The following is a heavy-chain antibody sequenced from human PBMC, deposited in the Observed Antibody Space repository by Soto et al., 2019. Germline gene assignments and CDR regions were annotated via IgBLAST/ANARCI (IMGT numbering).Heavy chain of an antibody. J-gene: IGHJ4*02. Sequence: GESLRLSCSASGFTFSSYAMSWVRQAPGKGLEWVSAISGSGGSTYYADSVKGRFTISRDNSKNTLYLQMNSRRAEDTAVYYCARGGGGSLLAHWGQGVLVIVSS. CDR3: ARGGGGSLLAH. CDR1: GFTFSSYA. V-gene: IGHV3-23*01. D-gene: IGHD2-15*01. CDR2: ISGSGGST.